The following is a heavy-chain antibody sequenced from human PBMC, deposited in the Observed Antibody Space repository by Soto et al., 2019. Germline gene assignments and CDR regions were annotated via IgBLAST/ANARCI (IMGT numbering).Heavy chain of an antibody. J-gene: IGHJ4*02. CDR1: GGSISSSSYY. Sequence: PSETLSLTCTVSGGSISSSSYYWGWIRQPPGKGLEWIGSIYYSGSTYYNPSLKSRVTISVDTSKNQFSLKLSSVTAADTAVYYCARGEYYYGSGSYYNLFDYWGQETLVTVSS. V-gene: IGHV4-39*01. CDR3: ARGEYYYGSGSYYNLFDY. D-gene: IGHD3-10*01. CDR2: IYYSGST.